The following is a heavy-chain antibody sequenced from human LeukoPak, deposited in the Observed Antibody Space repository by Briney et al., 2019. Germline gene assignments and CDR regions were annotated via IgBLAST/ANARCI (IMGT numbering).Heavy chain of an antibody. CDR2: INPSRNT. CDR1: GGSINSRTYD. V-gene: IGHV4-39*07. D-gene: IGHD3-3*01. J-gene: IGHJ4*02. CDR3: ARRYDFWSGYPPPLDY. Sequence: SETLSLTCTVSGGSINSRTYDWNWIRQPPGKGLEWIVQINPSRNTNYNPSLKSRVTISVDTSKKQFSLKLSSVTAADTAVYYCARRYDFWSGYPPPLDYWGQGTLVTVSS.